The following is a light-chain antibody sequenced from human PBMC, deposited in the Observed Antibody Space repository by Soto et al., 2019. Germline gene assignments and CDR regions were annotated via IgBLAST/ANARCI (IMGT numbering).Light chain of an antibody. V-gene: IGLV1-44*01. CDR1: SSNIGRNT. J-gene: IGLJ1*01. CDR3: AAWDDSLNGSV. Sequence: QSVLTQPPSASGTPGQRVTISCSGSSSNIGRNTVNWYQQFPGTAPKLLIYSNDQRPSGVPDRFSASKSGTSASLAISGLQSEDEADYYCAAWDDSLNGSVFGTGTQLTVL. CDR2: SND.